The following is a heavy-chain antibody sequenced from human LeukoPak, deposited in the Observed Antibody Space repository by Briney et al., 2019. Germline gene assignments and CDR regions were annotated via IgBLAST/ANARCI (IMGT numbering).Heavy chain of an antibody. CDR1: GGSISNYY. CDR3: AREVYYYDSSGSYSLFDY. V-gene: IGHV4-59*01. CDR2: IFYNGST. Sequence: SETLSLTCTVSGGSISNYYWSWIRQPPGKGLEWIGFIFYNGSTNYNPSLKSRVTISVDTSKNQFSLKLSSVTAADTAVYYCAREVYYYDSSGSYSLFDYWGQGTLVTVSS. D-gene: IGHD3-22*01. J-gene: IGHJ4*02.